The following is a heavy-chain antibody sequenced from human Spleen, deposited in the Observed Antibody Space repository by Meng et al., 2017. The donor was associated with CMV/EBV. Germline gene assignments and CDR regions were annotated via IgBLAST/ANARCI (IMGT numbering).Heavy chain of an antibody. CDR3: ARGLGGYCSSTSCYTGTSDFDY. CDR1: GDSVSSNSAA. V-gene: IGHV6-1*01. Sequence: SQTLSLTCAISGDSVSSNSAAWNWIRQSPSRGLEWLGRTYYRSKWYNDYAVSVKSRITINPDTSKNQFSLQLNSVTPEDTAVYYCARGLGGYCSSTSCYTGTSDFDYWGQGTLVTVSS. D-gene: IGHD2-2*02. J-gene: IGHJ4*02. CDR2: TYYRSKWYN.